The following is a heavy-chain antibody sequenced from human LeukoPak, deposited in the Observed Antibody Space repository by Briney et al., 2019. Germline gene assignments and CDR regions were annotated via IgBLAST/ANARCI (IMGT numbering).Heavy chain of an antibody. CDR1: GGSISSSSYY. Sequence: SETLSLTCTVSGGSISSSSYYWGWIRQPPGKGLEWMGSIYYSGSTYYNPSLKSRVTISVDTSKNQFSLKLSSVTAADTAVYYCARSTRWSSGWYEKGNFDYWGQGTMVTVSS. D-gene: IGHD6-19*01. J-gene: IGHJ4*02. CDR3: ARSTRWSSGWYEKGNFDY. CDR2: IYYSGST. V-gene: IGHV4-39*01.